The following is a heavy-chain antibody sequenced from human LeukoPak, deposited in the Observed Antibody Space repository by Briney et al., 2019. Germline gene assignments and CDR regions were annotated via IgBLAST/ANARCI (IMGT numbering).Heavy chain of an antibody. D-gene: IGHD2-2*01. CDR1: RFTFSRSW. CDR3: ARARTLAVVPAAMPYYFDF. J-gene: IGHJ4*02. CDR2: IKQDGSEK. Sequence: PGGSLRLSCAASRFTFSRSWMSWVRRAPGKGLEWVANIKQDGSEKYHVDSVKGRFTISRDNAKNSLFLRMNSLRAEDTAVYYCARARTLAVVPAAMPYYFDFWGQETLVSVSS. V-gene: IGHV3-7*01.